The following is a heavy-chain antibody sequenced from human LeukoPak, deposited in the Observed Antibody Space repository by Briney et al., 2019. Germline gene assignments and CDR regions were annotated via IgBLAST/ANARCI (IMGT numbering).Heavy chain of an antibody. CDR3: AKDLSSSPVPRFDP. CDR1: GFTFSSYA. Sequence: GGSLRLSCAASGFTFSSYAMSWVRQAPGKGLEWVSAISGSGGSTYYADSVKGRSTISRDNSKNTLYLQMNSLRAEDTAVYYCAKDLSSSPVPRFDPWGQGTLVTVSS. V-gene: IGHV3-23*01. D-gene: IGHD2/OR15-2a*01. CDR2: ISGSGGST. J-gene: IGHJ5*02.